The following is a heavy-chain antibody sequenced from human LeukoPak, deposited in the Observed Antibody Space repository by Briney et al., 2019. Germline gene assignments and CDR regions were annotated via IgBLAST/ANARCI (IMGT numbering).Heavy chain of an antibody. Sequence: PSETLSLTCAVYGGSFSGYYWSWIRQPPGKGLEWIGEINHSGSTNYNPSLKSRVTISVDTSKNQFSLKLSSVTAADTAVYYCARVEGDYDKYVNYRGQGTLVTVSS. CDR2: INHSGST. J-gene: IGHJ4*02. V-gene: IGHV4-34*01. D-gene: IGHD4-17*01. CDR1: GGSFSGYY. CDR3: ARVEGDYDKYVNY.